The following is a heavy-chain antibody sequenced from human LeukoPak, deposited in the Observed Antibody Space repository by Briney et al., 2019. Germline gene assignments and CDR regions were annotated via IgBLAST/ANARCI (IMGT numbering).Heavy chain of an antibody. Sequence: PGGSLRLSCAASGFTFCSYWMNWVRQAPGKGLVWVSRIASDGSSTTYADSVKGRFSISRDNAKNTLYLQMNSLRVEDTAVYYCARGRPHGNDYWGQGTLVTVS. CDR2: IASDGSST. CDR1: GFTFCSYW. CDR3: ARGRPHGNDY. V-gene: IGHV3-74*01. J-gene: IGHJ4*02. D-gene: IGHD4-23*01.